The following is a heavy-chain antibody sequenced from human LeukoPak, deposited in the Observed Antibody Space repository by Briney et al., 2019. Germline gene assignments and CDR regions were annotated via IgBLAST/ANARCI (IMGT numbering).Heavy chain of an antibody. J-gene: IGHJ5*02. V-gene: IGHV3-7*03. CDR3: AREEVLLWFGEFGPMGFDP. Sequence: GALRLSFAASGFHFSSYWMSWVRPAPGKGVGGVANIKQDGSEKYYVDSVKGRFTISRDNAKNSLYLQMNSLRAEDTAVYYCAREEVLLWFGEFGPMGFDPWGQGTLVTVSS. CDR2: IKQDGSEK. D-gene: IGHD3-10*01. CDR1: GFHFSSYW.